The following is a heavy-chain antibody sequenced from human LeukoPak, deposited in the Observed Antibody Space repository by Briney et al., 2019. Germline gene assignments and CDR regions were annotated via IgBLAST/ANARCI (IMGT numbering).Heavy chain of an antibody. Sequence: PGGSLRLSCAASGFTFSSYGMRWVRQAPGKGLGWGAVIWYDGSNKYYADSVKGRFTISRDNSKNTLYLQMNSLRAEDTAVYYCAREDGYSNWFDPWGQGTLVTVSS. V-gene: IGHV3-33*01. CDR2: IWYDGSNK. D-gene: IGHD5-18*01. CDR3: AREDGYSNWFDP. CDR1: GFTFSSYG. J-gene: IGHJ5*02.